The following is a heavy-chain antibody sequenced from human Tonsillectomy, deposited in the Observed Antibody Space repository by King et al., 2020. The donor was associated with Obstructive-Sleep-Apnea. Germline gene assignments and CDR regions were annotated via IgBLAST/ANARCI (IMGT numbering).Heavy chain of an antibody. Sequence: VQLVESGGGLVQPGGSLRLSCAASGFTFSSYWMSWVRQAPGKGLEWVANIKQDGIGKYSVDSVKGRFAISSDNAKNSLYLQMNSLRAEDTAVYYCARLLVRGTHLDYWGQGTLVTVSS. J-gene: IGHJ4*02. V-gene: IGHV3-7*01. CDR2: IKQDGIGK. D-gene: IGHD3-10*01. CDR3: ARLLVRGTHLDY. CDR1: GFTFSSYW.